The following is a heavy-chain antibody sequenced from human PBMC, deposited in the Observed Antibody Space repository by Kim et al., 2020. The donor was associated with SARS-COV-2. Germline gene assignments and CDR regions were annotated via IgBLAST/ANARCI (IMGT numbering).Heavy chain of an antibody. D-gene: IGHD3-10*01. Sequence: GGSLRLSCAASGFTFSDYYMSWIRQAPGKGLEWVSYISSSGSTIYYADSVKGRFTISRDNAKNSLYLQMNSLRAEDTAVYYCASLYGSGSYYGGPYYYGMGVWGQGTTVTVSS. J-gene: IGHJ6*02. CDR2: ISSSGSTI. V-gene: IGHV3-11*01. CDR3: ASLYGSGSYYGGPYYYGMGV. CDR1: GFTFSDYY.